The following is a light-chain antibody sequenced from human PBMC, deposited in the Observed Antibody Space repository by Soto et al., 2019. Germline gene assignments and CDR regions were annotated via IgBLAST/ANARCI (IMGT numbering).Light chain of an antibody. CDR2: RNN. CDR1: TSNSGNNY. J-gene: IGLJ2*01. CDR3: AAWDDSPSGVL. Sequence: QSVLTQPPSASGTPGQRVTISCPGSTSNSGNNYVYWYQQLPRTAPTLLIYRNNQRPSGVPDRFSGSKSGTSASLGIRVRRSEDEADYYCAAWDDSPSGVLVGRGTK. V-gene: IGLV1-47*01.